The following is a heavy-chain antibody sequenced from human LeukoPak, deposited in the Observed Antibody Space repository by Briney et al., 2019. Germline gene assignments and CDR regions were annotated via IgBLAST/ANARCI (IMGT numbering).Heavy chain of an antibody. Sequence: PGGSLRLSCAASGFTFSSYAMSWVRQAPGKGLEWVSAISGSGGSTYYADSVKGRFTISRDNSKNTLYLQMSSLRAEDTAVYYCAKDLSGWRVYCGGDCYPRSFDYWGQGTLVTVSS. CDR3: AKDLSGWRVYCGGDCYPRSFDY. CDR1: GFTFSSYA. CDR2: ISGSGGST. D-gene: IGHD2-21*02. J-gene: IGHJ4*02. V-gene: IGHV3-23*01.